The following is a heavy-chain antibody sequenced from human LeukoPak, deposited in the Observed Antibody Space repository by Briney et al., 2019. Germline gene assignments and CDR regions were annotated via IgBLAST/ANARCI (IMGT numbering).Heavy chain of an antibody. D-gene: IGHD4-17*01. CDR2: IQTSGRV. V-gene: IGHV4-61*02. Sequence: SETLSLTCSVSGGSVTSGPNYWNWIRRPAGKGLEWIGRIQTSGRVNYNPSLKSRVTVYLDTPKNLVSLQLTSVTAAGTAVYYCARDRGNGDYGDYFDSWGQGTQVTLSS. J-gene: IGHJ4*02. CDR1: GGSVTSGPNY. CDR3: ARDRGNGDYGDYFDS.